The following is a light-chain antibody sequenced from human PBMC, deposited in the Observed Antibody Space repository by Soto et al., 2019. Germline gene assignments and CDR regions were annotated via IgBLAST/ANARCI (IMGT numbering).Light chain of an antibody. V-gene: IGLV2-14*01. Sequence: QSVLTQPASVSGSPGQSITISRTGISSDVGGYNYVSWYQQHPGKAPKLMIYDVSNRPSGVSNRFSGSKSGNTASLTISGLQAEDEADYYCSSYTSSSTLYVFGTGTKLTVL. J-gene: IGLJ1*01. CDR3: SSYTSSSTLYV. CDR2: DVS. CDR1: SSDVGGYNY.